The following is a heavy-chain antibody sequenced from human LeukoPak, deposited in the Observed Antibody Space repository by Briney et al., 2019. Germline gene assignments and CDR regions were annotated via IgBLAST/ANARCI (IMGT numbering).Heavy chain of an antibody. CDR2: ISTSGST. Sequence: PSETLSLTCTVSGGSISSYYCSWIRQPAGKGLESIGHISTSGSTNYNPSLKSRVTMSVDTSKNQFSLKLSSVTAADTAVYYCARVRYSDSSVLTRKRSYYFDYWGQGTLVTVSS. CDR1: GGSISSYY. J-gene: IGHJ4*02. V-gene: IGHV4-4*07. D-gene: IGHD3-22*01. CDR3: ARVRYSDSSVLTRKRSYYFDY.